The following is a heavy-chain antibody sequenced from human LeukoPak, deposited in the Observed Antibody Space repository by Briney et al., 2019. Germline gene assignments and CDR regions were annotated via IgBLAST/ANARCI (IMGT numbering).Heavy chain of an antibody. J-gene: IGHJ4*02. Sequence: GGSLRFSCAASGFTFDDYAMHWVRQAPGKGLEWVSGISWNSGSIGYADSVKGRFTISRDNAKNSLYLQMNSLRAEDTALYYCAREAYYFDYWGQGTLVTVSS. V-gene: IGHV3-9*01. CDR1: GFTFDDYA. CDR2: ISWNSGSI. CDR3: AREAYYFDY.